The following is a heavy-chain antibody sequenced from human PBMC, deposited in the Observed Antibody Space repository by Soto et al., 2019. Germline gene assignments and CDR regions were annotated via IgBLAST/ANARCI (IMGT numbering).Heavy chain of an antibody. J-gene: IGHJ6*03. CDR1: GFTFSSYS. Sequence: EVQLVESGGGLVQPGVSLRLSCAASGFTFSSYSMNWVRQAPGKGLEWVSYISSSSSTIYYADSVKGRFTISRDNAKNSLYLQMNSLRAEDTAVYYCARDRDLWFGELGYMDVWGKGTTVTVSS. CDR3: ARDRDLWFGELGYMDV. V-gene: IGHV3-48*01. D-gene: IGHD3-10*01. CDR2: ISSSSSTI.